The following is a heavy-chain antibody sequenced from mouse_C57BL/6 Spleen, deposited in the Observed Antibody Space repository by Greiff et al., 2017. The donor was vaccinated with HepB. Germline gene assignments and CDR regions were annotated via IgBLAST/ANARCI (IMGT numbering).Heavy chain of an antibody. CDR1: GFNIKNTY. V-gene: IGHV14-3*01. D-gene: IGHD2-4*01. CDR3: AGCKTGIYYDYDADWYFDV. J-gene: IGHJ1*03. Sequence: EVQLQQSVAELVRPGASVKLSCTASGFNIKNTYMHWVKQRPEQGLEWIGRIDPANGNTKYAPKFQGKATITADTSSNTAYLQLSSLTSEDTAIYYCAGCKTGIYYDYDADWYFDVWGTGTTVTVSS. CDR2: IDPANGNT.